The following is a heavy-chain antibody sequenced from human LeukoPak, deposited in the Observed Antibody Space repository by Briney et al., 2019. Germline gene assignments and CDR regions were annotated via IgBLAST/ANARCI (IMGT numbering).Heavy chain of an antibody. D-gene: IGHD3-22*01. Sequence: GGSLRLSCAASGFTFSSYGMHWVRQGPGKGLEWVAVISYDGSNKYYADSVKGRFTISRDNSKNTLYLQMNSLRAEDTAVYYCAGDDSSIGALYFDYWGQGTLVTVSS. CDR3: AGDDSSIGALYFDY. V-gene: IGHV3-30*03. CDR1: GFTFSSYG. CDR2: ISYDGSNK. J-gene: IGHJ4*02.